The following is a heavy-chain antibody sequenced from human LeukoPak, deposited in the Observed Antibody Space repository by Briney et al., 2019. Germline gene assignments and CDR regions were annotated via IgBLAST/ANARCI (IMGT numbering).Heavy chain of an antibody. CDR3: ARSWDYGGNSFDY. D-gene: IGHD4-23*01. CDR1: GGSFSGYY. V-gene: IGHV4-59*01. Sequence: PSETLSLTCAVYGGSFSGYYWSWIRQPPGKGLEWIGYIYYSGSTNYNPSLKSRVTISVDTSKNQFSLKLSSVTAADTAVYYCARSWDYGGNSFDYWGQGTLVTVSS. J-gene: IGHJ4*02. CDR2: IYYSGST.